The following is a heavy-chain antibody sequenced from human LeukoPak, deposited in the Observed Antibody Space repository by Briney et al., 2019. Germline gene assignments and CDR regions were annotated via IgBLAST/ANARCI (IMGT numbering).Heavy chain of an antibody. CDR2: IKQDGSEK. CDR3: AKDKSNSWYYFDY. CDR1: GFTFSSYW. Sequence: GGSLRLSCAASGFTFSSYWMSWVRQAPGKGLEWVANIKQDGSEKYYVDSVKGRFTISRDNAKNSLYLQMNSLRAEDTAVYYCAKDKSNSWYYFDYWGQGTLVTVSS. D-gene: IGHD2-2*01. V-gene: IGHV3-7*03. J-gene: IGHJ4*02.